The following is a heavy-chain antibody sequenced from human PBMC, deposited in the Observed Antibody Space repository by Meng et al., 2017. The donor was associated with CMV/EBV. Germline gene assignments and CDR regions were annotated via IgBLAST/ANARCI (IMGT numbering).Heavy chain of an antibody. CDR2: IYYSGST. D-gene: IGHD7-27*01. CDR1: GGSVSSGGYY. CDR3: ARVVLGTGGFDY. V-gene: IGHV4-61*08. J-gene: IGHJ4*02. Sequence: TVSGGSVSSGGYYWSWIRQPPGKGLEWIGYIYYSGSTNYNPSLKSRVTISVDTSKNQFSLKLSSVTAADTAAYYCARVVLGTGGFDYWGQGTLVTVSS.